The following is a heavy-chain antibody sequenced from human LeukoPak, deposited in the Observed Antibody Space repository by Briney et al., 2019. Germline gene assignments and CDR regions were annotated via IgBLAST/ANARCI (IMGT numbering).Heavy chain of an antibody. Sequence: SMKVSCKASGGTFSSYAISWVRQAPGQGLEWMGRIIPILGIANYAQKFQGRVTITADKSTSTAYMELSSLRSEDTAVYYCARDPLTVTTTYYGMDVWGQGTTVTVSS. V-gene: IGHV1-69*04. CDR2: IIPILGIA. CDR3: ARDPLTVTTTYYGMDV. CDR1: GGTFSSYA. J-gene: IGHJ6*02. D-gene: IGHD4-17*01.